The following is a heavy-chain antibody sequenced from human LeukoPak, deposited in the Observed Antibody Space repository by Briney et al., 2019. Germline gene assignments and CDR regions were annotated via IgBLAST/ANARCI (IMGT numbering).Heavy chain of an antibody. J-gene: IGHJ3*02. Sequence: ASVKVSCKASGGTFSSYAISWVRQAPGQGLEWMGGIIPIFGTANYAQKFQGRVTITADESTSTAYMELSSLRSEDTAVYYCARGPFSGSYSGAFDIWGQGTMVTVSS. CDR3: ARGPFSGSYSGAFDI. V-gene: IGHV1-69*13. CDR1: GGTFSSYA. D-gene: IGHD1-26*01. CDR2: IIPIFGTA.